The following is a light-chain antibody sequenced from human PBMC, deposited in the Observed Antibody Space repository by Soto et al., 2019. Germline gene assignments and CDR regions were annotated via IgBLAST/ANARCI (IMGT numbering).Light chain of an antibody. CDR3: LQHNSYPYT. Sequence: DIQMTQSPSAVSASVGDTVTVTCRASQGITTFLAWFRQRPGKVPERLIYGASSLQSEVPSRFSGRGSGTEFTITISSLQPENFRTYYCLQHNSYPYTFGPGTKLAIK. V-gene: IGKV1-17*03. CDR2: GAS. CDR1: QGITTF. J-gene: IGKJ2*01.